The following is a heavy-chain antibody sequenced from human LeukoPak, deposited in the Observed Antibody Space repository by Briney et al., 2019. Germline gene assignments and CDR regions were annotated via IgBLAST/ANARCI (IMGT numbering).Heavy chain of an antibody. CDR3: ARVRDSSGPRGAFDI. D-gene: IGHD3-22*01. Sequence: GASVKVSCKASGYTFTSYAMNWVRQAPGQGLEWMGWINTNTGNPTYVQGFTGRFVFSLDTSVSTAYLQISSLKAEDTAVYYCARVRDSSGPRGAFDIWGQGTMVTVSS. V-gene: IGHV7-4-1*02. J-gene: IGHJ3*02. CDR1: GYTFTSYA. CDR2: INTNTGNP.